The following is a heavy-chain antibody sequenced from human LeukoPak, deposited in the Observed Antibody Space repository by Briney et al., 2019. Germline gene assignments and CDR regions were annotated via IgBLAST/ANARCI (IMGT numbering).Heavy chain of an antibody. J-gene: IGHJ3*02. V-gene: IGHV3-20*04. CDR1: GSTFYDYG. D-gene: IGHD3-10*01. Sequence: PGGSLRLSCAASGSTFYDYGMSWVRQAPGKGLEWVSGINWNGGSTGYEDSVKGRFTISRDNAKNSLYLQMNSLRAEDTALYYCARVKLLYGSGIGDAFDIWGQGTMVTVSS. CDR2: INWNGGST. CDR3: ARVKLLYGSGIGDAFDI.